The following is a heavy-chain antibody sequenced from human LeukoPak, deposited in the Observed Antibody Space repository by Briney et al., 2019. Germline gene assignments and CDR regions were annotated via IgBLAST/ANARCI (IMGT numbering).Heavy chain of an antibody. CDR3: ARDGGGDIVVAFAFDI. CDR1: GFTFSNYW. J-gene: IGHJ3*02. CDR2: INQDGSEK. D-gene: IGHD2-15*01. Sequence: PGGSLRLSCAASGFTFSNYWMSWVRQAPGKGLEWVAHINQDGSEKYYVDFVKGRFTISRDNAKNSLYLQMNSLRAEDTAVYYCARDGGGDIVVAFAFDIWGQGTMVTVSS. V-gene: IGHV3-7*05.